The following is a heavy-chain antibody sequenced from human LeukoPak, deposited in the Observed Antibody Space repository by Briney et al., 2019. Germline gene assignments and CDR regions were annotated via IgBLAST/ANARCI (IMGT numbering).Heavy chain of an antibody. D-gene: IGHD4-23*01. J-gene: IGHJ3*02. CDR3: ARECLLSGYGGNSGAFDI. Sequence: GGSLRLSCAASGFTFDDYGMSWVRQAPGKGLEWVSGINWNGGSTGYADSVKGRFTISRDNAKDSLYLQMNSLRAEDTALYYCARECLLSGYGGNSGAFDIWGQGTMVTVSS. V-gene: IGHV3-20*04. CDR1: GFTFDDYG. CDR2: INWNGGST.